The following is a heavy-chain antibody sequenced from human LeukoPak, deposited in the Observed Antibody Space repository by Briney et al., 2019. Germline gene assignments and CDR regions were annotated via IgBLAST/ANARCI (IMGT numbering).Heavy chain of an antibody. Sequence: SETLSLTCAVSGDSISSGTYSWSWIRQPPGKGLEWIGYIYYSGTTYYNPSLKSRVIISVDTSKNQFSLKLSSVTAADTAVYYCARDLLGLGSSGRGPSQAWGQGTLVTVSS. CDR3: ARDLLGLGSSGRGPSQA. V-gene: IGHV4-30-4*07. CDR2: IYYSGTT. D-gene: IGHD2-15*01. CDR1: GDSISSGTYS. J-gene: IGHJ5*02.